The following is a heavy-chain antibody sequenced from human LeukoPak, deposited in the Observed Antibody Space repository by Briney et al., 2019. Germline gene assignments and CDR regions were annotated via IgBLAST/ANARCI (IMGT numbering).Heavy chain of an antibody. V-gene: IGHV3-21*01. CDR1: GFIFSSYS. J-gene: IGHJ5*02. CDR3: ARGYYCDSNGYWNWFDP. CDR2: IYSSSAYI. D-gene: IGHD3-22*01. Sequence: GGSLRLSCAASGFIFSSYSMNWVRQAPGKGLEWVSSIYSSSAYIYYADSVKGRFTISRDNAKNSLYLQMNSLRAEDTAVYYCARGYYCDSNGYWNWFDPWGQGTLVTVSS.